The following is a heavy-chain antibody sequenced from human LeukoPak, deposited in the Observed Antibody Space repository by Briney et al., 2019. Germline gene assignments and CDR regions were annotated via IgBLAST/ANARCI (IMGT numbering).Heavy chain of an antibody. CDR1: GYSISSGYY. CDR2: IYHNGNT. V-gene: IGHV4-38-2*02. CDR3: ARAYHSSWYLNWFDP. Sequence: PSETLSLTCTVSGYSISSGYYWGWIRQPPRKGLEWIGSIYHNGNTYYNPSLKSRVTISVDTSKNEFSLKLSSVTAADTAVYYCARAYHSSWYLNWFDPWGQGTLVTVSS. J-gene: IGHJ5*02. D-gene: IGHD6-13*01.